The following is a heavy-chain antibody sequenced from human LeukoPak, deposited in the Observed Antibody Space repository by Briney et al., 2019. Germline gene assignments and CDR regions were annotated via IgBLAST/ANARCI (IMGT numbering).Heavy chain of an antibody. J-gene: IGHJ4*02. CDR2: INPSGGST. V-gene: IGHV1-46*01. Sequence: GASVKVSCKASAYIFTSYYMHWVRQAPGQGLEWMGIINPSGGSTSYAQKFQGRVTMTRDTSTSTVYMELSSLRSEDTAVYYCARALYSYGLDYWGQGTLVTVSS. CDR1: AYIFTSYY. D-gene: IGHD5-18*01. CDR3: ARALYSYGLDY.